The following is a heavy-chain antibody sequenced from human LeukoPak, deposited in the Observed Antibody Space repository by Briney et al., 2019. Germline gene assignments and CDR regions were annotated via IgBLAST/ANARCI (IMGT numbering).Heavy chain of an antibody. CDR1: GYTFTNYG. CDR2: ISTYNGNT. D-gene: IGHD3-3*01. V-gene: IGHV1-18*01. Sequence: GASVKVSCKASGYTFTNYGISWVRQAPGQGLEWMGWISTYNGNTNYAQKLQGRVTMTTDTSTSTAYMELRSLRSDDTAVYYCARGGPYYDQDEELYVYWGQGTLVTVSS. CDR3: ARGGPYYDQDEELYVY. J-gene: IGHJ4*02.